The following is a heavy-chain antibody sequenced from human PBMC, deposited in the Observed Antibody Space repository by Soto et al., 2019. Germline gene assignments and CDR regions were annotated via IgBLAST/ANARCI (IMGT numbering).Heavy chain of an antibody. D-gene: IGHD5-18*01. CDR3: AIARGYSYGLDFDY. CDR1: GGTLSSNA. V-gene: IGHV1-69*13. J-gene: IGHJ4*02. Sequence: ASVKVTCKDSGGTLSSNASRWVRQAPGQGLEWMGGIIPIFGTANYAQKFQGRVTITADESTSTAYMELSSLRSEDTAVYYCAIARGYSYGLDFDYWGQGTLVTVSS. CDR2: IIPIFGTA.